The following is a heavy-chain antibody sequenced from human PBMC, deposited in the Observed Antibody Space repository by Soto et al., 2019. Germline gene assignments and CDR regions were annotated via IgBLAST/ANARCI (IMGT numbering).Heavy chain of an antibody. CDR1: GGSISSGCYS. J-gene: IGHJ4*02. V-gene: IGHV4-30-2*01. CDR2: IYPSGST. Sequence: QLQLQESVAGLVKPSQTLSLTCAVSGGSISSGCYSWSWIRQPPGKGLEWLGYIYPSGSTSYNPSLKRRVTITVDRSKNQFSLKLSSVTAADTAVYYCARAPPAYGSCWYYFDYWGQGTLVTVSS. D-gene: IGHD6-13*01. CDR3: ARAPPAYGSCWYYFDY.